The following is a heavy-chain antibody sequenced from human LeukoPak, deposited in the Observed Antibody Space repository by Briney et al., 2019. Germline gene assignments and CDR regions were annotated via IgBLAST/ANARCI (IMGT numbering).Heavy chain of an antibody. CDR3: AKWGDYDILTGYYVSDF. D-gene: IGHD3-9*01. J-gene: IGHJ4*02. V-gene: IGHV3-23*01. CDR1: GFIFRSYA. CDR2: ITGSGDST. Sequence: GASLRLSCAASGFIFRSYAMSWVRQAPGKGLEWVSAITGSGDSTYYADSVKGRFTISRDNSKNTLCVEMNTLRAEDTAVYYCAKWGDYDILTGYYVSDFWGQGTLVTVSS.